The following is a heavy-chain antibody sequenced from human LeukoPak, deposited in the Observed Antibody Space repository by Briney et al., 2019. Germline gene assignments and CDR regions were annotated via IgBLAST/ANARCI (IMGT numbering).Heavy chain of an antibody. J-gene: IGHJ4*02. Sequence: QAGGSLGLSCAASGFTFSSYAMSWVRQAPGKGLKWVSAISGSGGSTYYADSVKGRFTISRDNSKNTLYLQMNSLGAEDTAVYYCAKDGMATISYYFDYWGQGTLVTVSS. CDR1: GFTFSSYA. CDR3: AKDGMATISYYFDY. CDR2: ISGSGGST. D-gene: IGHD5-24*01. V-gene: IGHV3-23*01.